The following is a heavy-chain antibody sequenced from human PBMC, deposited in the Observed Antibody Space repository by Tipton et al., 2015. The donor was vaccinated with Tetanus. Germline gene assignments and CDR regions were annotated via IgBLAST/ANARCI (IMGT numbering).Heavy chain of an antibody. CDR2: ISYTGTT. V-gene: IGHV4-34*09. D-gene: IGHD2-21*02. CDR3: ATVGLVTASVKY. CDR1: GASFSDYY. Sequence: GLVKPSETLSLTCAVYGASFSDYYWSWIRQAPGKGLDWIGYISYTGTTHYNPSLKSRVTISLDRSKNQFSLKLTSVTAADTAVYYCATVGLVTASVKYWGQGTLVTVSS. J-gene: IGHJ4*01.